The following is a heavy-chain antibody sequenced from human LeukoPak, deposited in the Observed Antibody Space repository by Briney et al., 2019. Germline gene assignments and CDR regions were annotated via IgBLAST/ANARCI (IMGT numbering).Heavy chain of an antibody. Sequence: GGSLRLSCAASGFTFSSYAMHWVRQAPGKGLEWVAVIPYDGSNKYYADSVKGRFTISRDNSKNTLYLQMNSLRAEDTAVYYCARDSHYYGSGDVWGKGTTVTVCS. CDR1: GFTFSSYA. V-gene: IGHV3-30*04. D-gene: IGHD3-10*01. CDR3: ARDSHYYGSGDV. CDR2: IPYDGSNK. J-gene: IGHJ6*04.